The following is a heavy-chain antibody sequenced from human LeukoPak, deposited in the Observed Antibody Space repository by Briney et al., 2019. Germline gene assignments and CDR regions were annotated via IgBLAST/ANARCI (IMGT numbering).Heavy chain of an antibody. V-gene: IGHV1-2*02. Sequence: AASGKVSCKASAYTFGGYYMHWVRQAPGQGLEWLGWIKPNSGGTNYAQKFQGRVTMTRDTSISTAYMELRRLTSDDTAVYYCARGIKYSSSWYKGVNYYYYYMDVWGKGTTVTVSS. CDR1: AYTFGGYY. CDR2: IKPNSGGT. CDR3: ARGIKYSSSWYKGVNYYYYYMDV. D-gene: IGHD6-13*01. J-gene: IGHJ6*03.